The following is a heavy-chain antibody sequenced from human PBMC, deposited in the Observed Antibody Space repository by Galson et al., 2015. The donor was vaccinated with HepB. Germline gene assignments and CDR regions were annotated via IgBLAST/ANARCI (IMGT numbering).Heavy chain of an antibody. CDR1: GFTFSSYA. CDR2: ISYDGSNK. CDR3: ARDYYGSGSYYNPLDY. Sequence: LRLSCAASGFTFSSYAMHWVRQAPGKGLEWVAVISYDGSNKYYADSVEGRSTISRDNSKNTLYLQMNSLRAEDTAVYYCARDYYGSGSYYNPLDYWGREPWSPSPQ. V-gene: IGHV3-30-3*01. D-gene: IGHD3-10*01. J-gene: IGHJ4*02.